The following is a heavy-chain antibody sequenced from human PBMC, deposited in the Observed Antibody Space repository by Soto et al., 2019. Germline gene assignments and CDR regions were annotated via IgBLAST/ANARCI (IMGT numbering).Heavy chain of an antibody. CDR1: GFGFSSYF. J-gene: IGHJ6*02. CDR3: ARENWYSLDV. Sequence: EVQLAESGGGSVQPGGSLRLSCAASGFGFSSYFMAWVRQAPGKELVSVPHVPGDGTRASYADYVRGRFTISRDNAKNTLYLQMNNLRDEDAAMYYCARENWYSLDVWGQGTAVTVSS. V-gene: IGHV3-74*01. CDR2: VPGDGTRA. D-gene: IGHD1-26*01.